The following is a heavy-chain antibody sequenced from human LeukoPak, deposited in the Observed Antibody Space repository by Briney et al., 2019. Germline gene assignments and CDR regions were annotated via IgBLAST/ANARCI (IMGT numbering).Heavy chain of an antibody. CDR1: GGSISSNSYY. Sequence: SETLSLTCAVSGGSISSNSYYWGWIRQPPGKGLEWIGSIYYSGSTYYKSSLKSRVTISVDTSKNQFSLKLSSVTAADTAVYYCAREGINMVRGVIIPTGRYYCMDVWGKGTTVTISS. CDR3: AREGINMVRGVIIPTGRYYCMDV. D-gene: IGHD3-10*01. J-gene: IGHJ6*03. CDR2: IYYSGST. V-gene: IGHV4-39*02.